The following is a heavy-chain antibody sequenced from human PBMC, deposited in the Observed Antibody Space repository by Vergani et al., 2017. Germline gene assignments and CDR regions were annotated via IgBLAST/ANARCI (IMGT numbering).Heavy chain of an antibody. Sequence: EVQLLESGGGLVKPGGSLRLSCAASGFTFSSYSMNWVRQAPGKGLEWVSSISSSSSYIYYADSVKGRFTISRDNAKNSLYLQMNSLRAEDTAVYYCARGSGSYYSNYFDYWGQGTLVTVSS. CDR2: ISSSSSYI. CDR3: ARGSGSYYSNYFDY. CDR1: GFTFSSYS. D-gene: IGHD1-26*01. V-gene: IGHV3-21*01. J-gene: IGHJ4*02.